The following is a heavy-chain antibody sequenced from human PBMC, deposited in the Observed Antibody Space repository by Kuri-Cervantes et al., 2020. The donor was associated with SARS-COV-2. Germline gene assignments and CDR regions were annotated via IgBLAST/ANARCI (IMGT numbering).Heavy chain of an antibody. J-gene: IGHJ2*01. Sequence: ASMKVSCKASGYTFTSYYMHWVRQAPGQGLEWMGIINPSGGSTSYAQKFQGRVTMTRDTSTSTVYMELSSLRSEDTAVYYCARPQSALTDFWSGYYRQTDYWYFDLWGRGTLVTVSS. V-gene: IGHV1-46*01. CDR1: GYTFTSYY. D-gene: IGHD3-3*01. CDR3: ARPQSALTDFWSGYYRQTDYWYFDL. CDR2: INPSGGST.